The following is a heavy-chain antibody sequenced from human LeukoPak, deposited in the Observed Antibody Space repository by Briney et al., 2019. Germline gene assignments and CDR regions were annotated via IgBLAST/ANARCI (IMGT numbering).Heavy chain of an antibody. V-gene: IGHV1-8*01. D-gene: IGHD7-27*01. Sequence: GGSVKVSCKASGYTFTSYDINWVRQATGQGLEWMGWMNPNSGNTGYAQKFQGRVTMTRNTSISTAYMELSSLRSEDTAVYYCATSQKYVGTPYYFDYWGQGTLVTVSS. CDR2: MNPNSGNT. J-gene: IGHJ4*02. CDR1: GYTFTSYD. CDR3: ATSQKYVGTPYYFDY.